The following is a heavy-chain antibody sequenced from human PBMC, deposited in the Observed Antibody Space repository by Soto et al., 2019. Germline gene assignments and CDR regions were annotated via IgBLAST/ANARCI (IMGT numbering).Heavy chain of an antibody. CDR1: GFTFSSYG. CDR2: ISYDGSNK. D-gene: IGHD1-26*01. J-gene: IGHJ4*02. CDR3: AKDPRSGSYLLNGGYFDY. Sequence: QVQLVESGGGVVQPGRSLRLSCAASGFTFSSYGMHWVRQAPGKGLEWVAVISYDGSNKYYADSVKGRFTISRDNSKNTLYLQMNSLRAEDTAVYYCAKDPRSGSYLLNGGYFDYWGQGTLVTVSS. V-gene: IGHV3-30*18.